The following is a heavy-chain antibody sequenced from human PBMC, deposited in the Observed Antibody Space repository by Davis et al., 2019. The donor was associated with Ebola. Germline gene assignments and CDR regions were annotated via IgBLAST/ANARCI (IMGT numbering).Heavy chain of an antibody. CDR3: AVYTVVVTDIRAEYFQH. J-gene: IGHJ1*01. CDR2: IYYSGST. D-gene: IGHD2-21*02. V-gene: IGHV4-61*08. Sequence: MPGGSLRLSCTVDGGSVSSGGYYWNWIRQPPGKGLEWIAYIYYSGSTHYNPSLKSRATISVDTSRNQFSLRLSSVTAADTAVYYCAVYTVVVTDIRAEYFQHWGQGTLATVSS. CDR1: GGSVSSGGYY.